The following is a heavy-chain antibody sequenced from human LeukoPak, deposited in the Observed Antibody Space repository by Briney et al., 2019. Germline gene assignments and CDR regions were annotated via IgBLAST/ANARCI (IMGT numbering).Heavy chain of an antibody. CDR2: ISSRGSSI. D-gene: IGHD4-17*01. CDR3: ARSRRGYGDVAFDI. CDR1: GFTFSDYY. J-gene: IGHJ3*02. V-gene: IGHV3-11*01. Sequence: GGSLRLSCAASGFTFSDYYMNWIRQAPGKGLEWVSYISSRGSSIYYADSVKGRFTISRDNAQNSLYPQMNSLRAEDTAVYYCARSRRGYGDVAFDIWGQGTMVTVSS.